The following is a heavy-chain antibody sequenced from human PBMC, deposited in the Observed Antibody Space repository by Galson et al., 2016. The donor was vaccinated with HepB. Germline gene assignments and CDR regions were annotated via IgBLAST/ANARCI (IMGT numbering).Heavy chain of an antibody. CDR2: ISYDGSTK. D-gene: IGHD1-26*01. V-gene: IGHV3-33*08. CDR3: ARGFGSYYEAFDV. Sequence: SLRLSCAASGFTVTYNYMSWVRQAPGKGLEWVALISYDGSTKYYADSVKGRFTISRDNFKNTLFIQMHSLKDEDTAVYYCARGFGSYYEAFDVWGQGTVVSVSS. J-gene: IGHJ3*01. CDR1: GFTVTYNY.